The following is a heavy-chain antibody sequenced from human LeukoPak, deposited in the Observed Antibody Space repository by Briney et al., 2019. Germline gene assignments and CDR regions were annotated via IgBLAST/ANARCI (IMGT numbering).Heavy chain of an antibody. V-gene: IGHV1-18*01. CDR3: ARDGCGGSCSEVYYYYGMDV. D-gene: IGHD2-15*01. J-gene: IGHJ6*02. Sequence: VASVKVSCKASGYTFTSYGISWVRQAPGRGLEWMGWISAYNGNTNYAQKLQGRVTMTTDTSTSTAYMELRSLRSDDTAVYYCARDGCGGSCSEVYYYYGMDVWGQGTTVTVSS. CDR2: ISAYNGNT. CDR1: GYTFTSYG.